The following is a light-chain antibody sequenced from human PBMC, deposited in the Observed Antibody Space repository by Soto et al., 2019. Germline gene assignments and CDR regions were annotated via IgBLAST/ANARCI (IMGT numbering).Light chain of an antibody. Sequence: QSVLTQPASVSGSPVQSITISCTGSSSDVGGYDYGSWYQQHPGKAPKLLIYEVSNRPSGISNRFSGSKSGNTASLTISGLQAEDEADYYCNSYTSSNTYVFATGTKVTVL. CDR2: EVS. CDR1: SSDVGGYDY. V-gene: IGLV2-14*01. J-gene: IGLJ1*01. CDR3: NSYTSSNTYV.